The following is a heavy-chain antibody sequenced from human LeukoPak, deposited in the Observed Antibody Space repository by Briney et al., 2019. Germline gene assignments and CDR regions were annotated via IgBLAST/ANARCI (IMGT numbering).Heavy chain of an antibody. CDR3: AKAGSGYNFGGFV. Sequence: GGSLRLSCAASGFTFSSYAMSWVRQAPGKGLEWVSAISGSGGSTHYADSVKGRFTISRDNSKNTLSLQMNSLRAEDTAVYYCAKAGSGYNFGGFVWGQGTLVTVSS. D-gene: IGHD5-18*01. CDR1: GFTFSSYA. CDR2: ISGSGGST. J-gene: IGHJ4*02. V-gene: IGHV3-23*01.